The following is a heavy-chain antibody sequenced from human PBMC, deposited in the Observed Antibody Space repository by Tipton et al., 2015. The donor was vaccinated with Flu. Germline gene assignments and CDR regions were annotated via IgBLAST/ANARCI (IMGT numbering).Heavy chain of an antibody. D-gene: IGHD3-16*01. J-gene: IGHJ4*02. Sequence: TLSLTCAVYGGSLNGYYWSWIGQPPGKGLEWIGEIDDSGSTNYNPSLKSRVTISVDTSKNQFSLKLSSVTAADTAVYYCARGRVRGGLWGQGTLVTVSS. CDR1: GGSLNGYY. CDR3: ARGRVRGGL. CDR2: IDDSGST. V-gene: IGHV4-34*01.